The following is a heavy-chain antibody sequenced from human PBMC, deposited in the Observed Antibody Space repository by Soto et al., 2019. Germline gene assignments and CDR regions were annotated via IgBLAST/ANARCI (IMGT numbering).Heavy chain of an antibody. Sequence: SVKVSCKASGGTFSSYAISWVLQAPGQGLEWMGGIIPIFGTANYAQKFQGRVTITADESTSTAYMELSSLRSEDTAVYYCASDNDFWSGYYPDYYYGMDVWGPGTTVPVSS. CDR3: ASDNDFWSGYYPDYYYGMDV. J-gene: IGHJ6*02. CDR2: IIPIFGTA. D-gene: IGHD3-3*01. V-gene: IGHV1-69*13. CDR1: GGTFSSYA.